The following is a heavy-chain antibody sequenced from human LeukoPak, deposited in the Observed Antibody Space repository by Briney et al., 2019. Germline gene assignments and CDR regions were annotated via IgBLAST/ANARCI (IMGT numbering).Heavy chain of an antibody. V-gene: IGHV3-53*01. D-gene: IGHD4-17*01. J-gene: IGHJ4*02. CDR2: IYSGGST. Sequence: GGSLRLSCAASGFTVSSNYMSWVRQAPGKGLEWVSVIYSGGSTYYADSVKGRFTISRDNSKNTLYLQMNSLRAEDTAVYYCARDNYGDGARYFDYWGQGTLVTVSS. CDR1: GFTVSSNY. CDR3: ARDNYGDGARYFDY.